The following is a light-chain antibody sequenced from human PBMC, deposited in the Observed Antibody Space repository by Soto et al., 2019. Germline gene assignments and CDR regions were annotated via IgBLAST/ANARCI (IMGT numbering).Light chain of an antibody. J-gene: IGKJ1*01. V-gene: IGKV3-15*01. CDR3: QQYNNWLSIT. Sequence: EIVMTQSPATLSVSPGERATLSCRASQSVSSNLAWYQQKPGQAPRLLIYGASTRATGIPARFSGSGSGTEFTLTISSLQSEDFEVYYCQQYNNWLSITFGKGTKVDI. CDR1: QSVSSN. CDR2: GAS.